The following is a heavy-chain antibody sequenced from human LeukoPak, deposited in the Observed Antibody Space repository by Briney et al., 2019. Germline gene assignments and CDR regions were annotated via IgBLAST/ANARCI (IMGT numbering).Heavy chain of an antibody. CDR1: GFTFSTYG. CDR2: ISYDGSNK. V-gene: IGHV3-30*18. Sequence: PGGSLRLSCVASGFTFSTYGMHWVRQAPGKRLEWVAVISYDGSNKYYVDSVKGRFTISRDNSKNTLYLQMNSLRAEDTAVYYCVKDGTVPTQSGSYAPALDYWGQGTLVTVSS. CDR3: VKDGTVPTQSGSYAPALDY. D-gene: IGHD1-26*01. J-gene: IGHJ4*02.